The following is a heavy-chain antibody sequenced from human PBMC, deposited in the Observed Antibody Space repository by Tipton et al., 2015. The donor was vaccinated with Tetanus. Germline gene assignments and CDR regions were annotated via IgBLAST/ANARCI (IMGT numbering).Heavy chain of an antibody. V-gene: IGHV3-23*01. D-gene: IGHD5-18*01. Sequence: SLRLSCAASGFSFSSYAMNWVRQAPGKGLEWVSSISHSGADTLYADSVRGRFTISRDNSKNTLFLQMDSLRAEDTAVYFCARSSYSDGRTPLLDYWGQGTLVTVSS. CDR2: ISHSGADT. J-gene: IGHJ4*02. CDR3: ARSSYSDGRTPLLDY. CDR1: GFSFSSYA.